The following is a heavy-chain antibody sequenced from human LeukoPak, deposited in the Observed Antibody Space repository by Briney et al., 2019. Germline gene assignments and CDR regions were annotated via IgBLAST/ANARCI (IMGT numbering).Heavy chain of an antibody. CDR3: VRQFAS. CDR1: GFTFCDHI. Sequence: GGSLGFSCAASGFTFCDHIMNWVRQLPGKRLEWVAYVSGSGSTVYYADSVKGRFTVSRDNGKSSLYLQMNSLRVEDTALYYCVRQFASWGQGTLVTVSS. V-gene: IGHV3-48*01. J-gene: IGHJ4*02. CDR2: VSGSGSTV.